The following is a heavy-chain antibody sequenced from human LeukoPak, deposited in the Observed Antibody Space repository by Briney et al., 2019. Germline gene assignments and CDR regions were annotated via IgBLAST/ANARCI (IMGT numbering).Heavy chain of an antibody. CDR2: IYPDDSNT. J-gene: IGHJ3*02. CDR1: GYSFSNYW. D-gene: IGHD3-10*01. V-gene: IGHV5-51*01. CDR3: ARTNLWFGELDAFDI. Sequence: GESLKISCKGSGYSFSNYWIAWVRQMPGEGLEWMGIIYPDDSNTRYGPSFQGQVTISADKSISIASLQWSSLKASDTAMYYCARTNLWFGELDAFDIWGQATLVTVSS.